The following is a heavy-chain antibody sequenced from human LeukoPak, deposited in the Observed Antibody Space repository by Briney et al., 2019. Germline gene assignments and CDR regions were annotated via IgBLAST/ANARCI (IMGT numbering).Heavy chain of an antibody. Sequence: PSETLSLTCAVSGGSISSSNWWSWVRQPPGKGLEWIGEIYHSGSTNYNPSLKSRVTTSVDKSKNQFSLKLSSVTAADTAVYYCARARGAPDQHWGQGTLVTVSS. CDR2: IYHSGST. CDR1: GGSISSSNW. J-gene: IGHJ1*01. CDR3: ARARGAPDQH. V-gene: IGHV4-4*02. D-gene: IGHD1-26*01.